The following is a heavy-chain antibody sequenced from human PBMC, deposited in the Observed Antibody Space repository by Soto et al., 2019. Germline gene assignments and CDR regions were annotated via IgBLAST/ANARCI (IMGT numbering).Heavy chain of an antibody. CDR1: GFTFSSYA. CDR3: AKQPKGYYYWAPNAFDI. J-gene: IGHJ3*02. V-gene: IGHV3-23*01. Sequence: EVQLLESGGGLVQPGGSLRLSCAASGFTFSSYAMSWVRQAPGKGLEWVSAISGSGGSTYYADSVKGRFTISRDNSKNPAYLEMNRLRAEDTAVYYFAKQPKGYYYWAPNAFDILVHGTMVTVSS. D-gene: IGHD3-10*01. CDR2: ISGSGGST.